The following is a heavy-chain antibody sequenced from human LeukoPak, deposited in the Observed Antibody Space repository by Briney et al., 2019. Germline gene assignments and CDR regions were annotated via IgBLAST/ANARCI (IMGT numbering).Heavy chain of an antibody. V-gene: IGHV3-53*01. CDR1: GFTVSTYY. J-gene: IGHJ4*02. D-gene: IGHD2-2*01. CDR2: IYSGGST. Sequence: GGSLRLSCAASGFTVSTYYMTWVRQAPGKGLECVSVIYSGGSTYYADSVKGRFTVSRDNSKNTLYLQMNSLRAEDTAMYYCARGLGYCTSTTCLPPFVYWGQGTLVTVSS. CDR3: ARGLGYCTSTTCLPPFVY.